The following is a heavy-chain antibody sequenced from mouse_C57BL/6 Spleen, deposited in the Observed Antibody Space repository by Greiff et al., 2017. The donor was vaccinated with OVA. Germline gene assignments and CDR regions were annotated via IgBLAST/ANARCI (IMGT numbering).Heavy chain of an antibody. CDR2: IYPGDGDT. Sequence: QVQLKESGPELVKPGASVKISCKASGYAFSSSWMNWVKQRPGKGLEWIGRIYPGDGDTNYNGKFKGKATLTADKSSSTAYMQLSSLTSEDSAVYFCARGDYDYDGAWYFDVWGTGTTVTVSS. V-gene: IGHV1-82*01. D-gene: IGHD2-4*01. CDR1: GYAFSSSW. J-gene: IGHJ1*03. CDR3: ARGDYDYDGAWYFDV.